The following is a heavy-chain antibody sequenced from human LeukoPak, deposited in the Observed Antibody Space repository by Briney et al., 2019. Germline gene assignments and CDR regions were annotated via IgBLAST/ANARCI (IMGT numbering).Heavy chain of an antibody. CDR1: GFSFSSFA. J-gene: IGHJ6*02. CDR3: AKDESSGYDWPNFFYGLDV. Sequence: PGESLRLSCEVSGFSFSSFAMHWVRQPPGKGLEWVAVISYDGRTKYYADSVKGRFIISRDNSNKSLSLEMNSLRPDDTAVFYCAKDESSGYDWPNFFYGLDVWGQGTTVVVSS. V-gene: IGHV3-30*04. D-gene: IGHD5-12*01. CDR2: ISYDGRTK.